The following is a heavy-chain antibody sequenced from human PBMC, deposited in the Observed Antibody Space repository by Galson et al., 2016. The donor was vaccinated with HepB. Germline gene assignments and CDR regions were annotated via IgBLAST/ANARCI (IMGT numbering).Heavy chain of an antibody. CDR2: ISGSGDII. V-gene: IGHV3-23*01. CDR1: GFPFSGYA. CDR3: AGRRGESGTFYY. D-gene: IGHD3-10*01. J-gene: IGHJ4*02. Sequence: SLRLSCAASGFPFSGYAMYWVRQAPGKGLEWVSVISGSGDIINYADSVKGRFTISRDNSHNTLYLQMNSLRVEDTAVYYCAGRRGESGTFYYWGQGSLVTVSS.